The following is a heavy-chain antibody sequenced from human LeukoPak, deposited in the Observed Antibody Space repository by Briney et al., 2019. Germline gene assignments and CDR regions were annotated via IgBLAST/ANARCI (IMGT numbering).Heavy chain of an antibody. CDR1: GYTFTSYD. Sequence: GASVKVSCKASGYTFTSYDINWVRQATGQGLEWMGWMNPNSGNTGYAQKFQGRVTMTRDTSISTAYMELSRLRSDDTAVYYCARDANSGSLDFDYWGQGTLVTVSS. J-gene: IGHJ4*02. D-gene: IGHD1-26*01. V-gene: IGHV1-8*01. CDR2: MNPNSGNT. CDR3: ARDANSGSLDFDY.